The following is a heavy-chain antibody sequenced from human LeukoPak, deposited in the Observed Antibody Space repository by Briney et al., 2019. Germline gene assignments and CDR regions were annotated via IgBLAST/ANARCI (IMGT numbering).Heavy chain of an antibody. CDR3: ARGESPTMTVVVITEDY. V-gene: IGHV1-2*06. CDR2: INPNSGGT. J-gene: IGHJ4*02. D-gene: IGHD3-22*01. CDR1: GYTFTGYY. Sequence: ASAKVSCKASGYTFTGYYMHWVRQAPGQGLEWMGRINPNSGGTNYAQKFQGRVTMTRDTSISTAYMELSRLRSDDTAVYYCARGESPTMTVVVITEDYWGQGTLVTVSS.